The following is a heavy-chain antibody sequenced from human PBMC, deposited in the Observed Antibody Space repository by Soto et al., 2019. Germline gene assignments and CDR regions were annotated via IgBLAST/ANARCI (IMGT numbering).Heavy chain of an antibody. J-gene: IGHJ4*02. D-gene: IGHD1-20*01. CDR1: SGSISVTNVF. Sequence: SETLSLTCPVSSGSISVTNVFWGWVRQHPGKGLEWIGNIDYSGTAYFSPSLATRGTFHVDTSKNQFSLTLYSVTAADTAVNNSAMITAPNFYYWVQGTLVT. CDR2: IDYSGTA. CDR3: AMITAPNFYY. V-gene: IGHV4-39*01.